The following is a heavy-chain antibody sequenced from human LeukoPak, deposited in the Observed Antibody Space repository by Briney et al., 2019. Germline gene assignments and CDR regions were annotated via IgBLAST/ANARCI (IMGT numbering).Heavy chain of an antibody. V-gene: IGHV4-4*07. CDR1: GGSISSYY. CDR2: IYTSGST. Sequence: SETLSLTCTVSGGSISSYYWSWIRQPAGKGLEWIGRIYTSGSTNYNPSLKSRVTMSVDTSKNQFSLKLSSVTAADTAVYYCARERVYCSGGSCQYNWFDPWGQGTLVTVSS. J-gene: IGHJ5*02. D-gene: IGHD2-15*01. CDR3: ARERVYCSGGSCQYNWFDP.